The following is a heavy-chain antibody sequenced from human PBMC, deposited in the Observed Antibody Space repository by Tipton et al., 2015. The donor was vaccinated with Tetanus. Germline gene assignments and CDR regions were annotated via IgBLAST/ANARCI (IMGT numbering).Heavy chain of an antibody. CDR1: GFTFSSYG. D-gene: IGHD1-1*01. CDR3: TRDRDWTLDV. CDR2: ISSSGSYT. J-gene: IGHJ6*02. Sequence: SLRLSCAASGFTFSSYGMHWVRQAPGKGLEWVSFISSSGSYTYYAGSLRGRFFISRDNAKNSLSLQVNSLRAEDTAVYYCTRDRDWTLDVWGQGTTVTVSS. V-gene: IGHV3-21*01.